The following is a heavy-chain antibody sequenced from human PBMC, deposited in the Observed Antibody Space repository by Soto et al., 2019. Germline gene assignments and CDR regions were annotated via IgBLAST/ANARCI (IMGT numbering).Heavy chain of an antibody. D-gene: IGHD2-2*02. CDR3: AREYTAWPLAYGLDV. J-gene: IGHJ6*02. CDR2: ISSRSDI. Sequence: GGSLRLSCVGSGFTFSTYSINWVRQAPGKGLEWVSSISSRSDIYYADSVKGRFTVSRDNAKNSVSLQMNSLRAEDTAVYYCAREYTAWPLAYGLDVWGQGXPVTVSS. CDR1: GFTFSTYS. V-gene: IGHV3-21*01.